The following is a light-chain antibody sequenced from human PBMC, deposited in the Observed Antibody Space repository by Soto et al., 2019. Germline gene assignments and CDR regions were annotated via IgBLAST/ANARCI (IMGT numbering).Light chain of an antibody. CDR2: GAY. CDR1: QDISNF. CDR3: QKYKSDTFT. J-gene: IGKJ3*01. V-gene: IGKV1-27*01. Sequence: DIQMTQSPSSLSASVGDRVTITCRASQDISNFLVWFQQKPGKVPNLLIYGAYTLQSGVPSRFSGSGSGKDLTLTISSLQPEDVATYFCQKYKSDTFTFGPGTTVDIK.